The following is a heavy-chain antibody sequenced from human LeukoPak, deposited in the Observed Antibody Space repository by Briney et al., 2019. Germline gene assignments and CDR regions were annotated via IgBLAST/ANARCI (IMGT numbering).Heavy chain of an antibody. V-gene: IGHV4-34*01. CDR1: GGSFSGYY. CDR2: INHSGST. CDR3: ARGLEYYDFWSGYYDY. D-gene: IGHD3-3*01. J-gene: IGHJ4*02. Sequence: SETLSLTCAVYGGSFSGYYWSWIRQPPGKGLEWIGEINHSGSTNYNPSLKSRVPLSVATSKNQFSLKLRSVTAADTAVYYCARGLEYYDFWSGYYDYWGQGTLVTVSS.